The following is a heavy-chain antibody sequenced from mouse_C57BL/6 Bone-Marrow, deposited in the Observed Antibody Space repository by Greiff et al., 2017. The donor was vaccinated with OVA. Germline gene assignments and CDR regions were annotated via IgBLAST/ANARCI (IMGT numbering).Heavy chain of an antibody. Sequence: VQLQQPGAELVRPGASVKLSCTASGFNITDDYMHWVKQRPEQGLEWIGWIDPANGATEYASKFQGKATLTVDTSSNTAYLQLSSLTSEYTAVYYGTSREGYYGFDYWGQGTSVTVSS. V-gene: IGHV14-4*01. J-gene: IGHJ4*01. CDR3: TSREGYYGFDY. CDR2: IDPANGAT. CDR1: GFNITDDY. D-gene: IGHD2-3*01.